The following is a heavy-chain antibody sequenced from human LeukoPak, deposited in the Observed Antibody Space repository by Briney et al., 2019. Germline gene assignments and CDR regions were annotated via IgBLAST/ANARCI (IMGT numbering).Heavy chain of an antibody. CDR3: ARGGFYCGDDCYVDY. D-gene: IGHD2-21*02. CDR2: INRSGTT. Sequence: PSETLSLTCAVYVDSLSYYYGSGLRQPPEKGVEWIGEINRSGTTNYNPSLKSRVSISVDTSKNQFSLKLSSVTAADTAVYYCARGGFYCGDDCYVDYWGQGTLVTVSS. J-gene: IGHJ4*02. CDR1: VDSLSYYY. V-gene: IGHV4-34*01.